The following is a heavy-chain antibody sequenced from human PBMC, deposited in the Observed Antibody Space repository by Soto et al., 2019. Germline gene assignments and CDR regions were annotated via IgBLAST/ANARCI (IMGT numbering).Heavy chain of an antibody. CDR2: ASPDGTST. Sequence: LRLSCAASGFTFSSFWMHWVRQAPGKGLEWVSRASPDGTSTSYADSVKGRFTISRDNAKNTLFMQMNSLRAEDTAVYYCTRHGSGDYFLFDPWGQGTLVTVSS. V-gene: IGHV3-74*01. D-gene: IGHD4-17*01. CDR3: TRHGSGDYFLFDP. J-gene: IGHJ5*02. CDR1: GFTFSSFW.